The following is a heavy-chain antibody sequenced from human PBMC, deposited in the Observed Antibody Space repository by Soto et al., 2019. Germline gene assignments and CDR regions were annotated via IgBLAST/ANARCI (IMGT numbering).Heavy chain of an antibody. CDR2: ASPDGTST. Sequence: LRLSCAASGFTFSSFWMHWVRQAPGKGLEWVSRASPDGTSTSYADSVKGRFTISRDNAKNTLFMQMNSLRAEDTAVYYCTRHGSGDYFLFDPWGQGTLVTVSS. V-gene: IGHV3-74*01. D-gene: IGHD4-17*01. CDR3: TRHGSGDYFLFDP. J-gene: IGHJ5*02. CDR1: GFTFSSFW.